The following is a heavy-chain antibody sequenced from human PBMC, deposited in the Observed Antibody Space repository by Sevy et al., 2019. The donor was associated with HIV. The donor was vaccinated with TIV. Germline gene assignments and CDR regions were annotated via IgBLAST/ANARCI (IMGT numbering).Heavy chain of an antibody. CDR2: ISGSGSTT. Sequence: GGSLRLSCAASGFTFISYAMGWVRQAPGQGLEWDSAISGSGSTTYNADSVKGRFTISRDNSKNTLSLQMNSLRAEDTAIYYCARVRSFPANNDAFDIWGQGTMVTVSS. V-gene: IGHV3-23*01. CDR1: GFTFISYA. D-gene: IGHD1-26*01. CDR3: ARVRSFPANNDAFDI. J-gene: IGHJ3*02.